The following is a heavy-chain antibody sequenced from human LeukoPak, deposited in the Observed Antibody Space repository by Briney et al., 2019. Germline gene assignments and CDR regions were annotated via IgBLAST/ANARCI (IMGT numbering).Heavy chain of an antibody. D-gene: IGHD2-2*01. J-gene: IGHJ4*02. Sequence: PSQTLSLTCTVSGGSISSGDYYWSWIRQPPGKGLEWIGYIYYSGSTYYNPSLKSRVTISVDTSKNQFSLKLSSVTAADTAVYYCARDQVVPAATETYLDYWGQGTLVTVSS. CDR2: IYYSGST. CDR1: GGSISSGDYY. V-gene: IGHV4-30-4*08. CDR3: ARDQVVPAATETYLDY.